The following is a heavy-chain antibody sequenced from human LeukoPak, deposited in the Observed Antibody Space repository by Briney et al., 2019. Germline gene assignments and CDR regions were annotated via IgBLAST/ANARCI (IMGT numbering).Heavy chain of an antibody. Sequence: ASVKVSCKASGYTFTSYAMHWVRQAPGQRLEWMGWINAGNGNTTYSQKFQGRVTITRDTSASTAYMELSSLRSEDTAVYYCARGLWFGELLKLFDYWGQGTLVTVSS. D-gene: IGHD3-10*01. CDR2: INAGNGNT. CDR1: GYTFTSYA. CDR3: ARGLWFGELLKLFDY. J-gene: IGHJ4*02. V-gene: IGHV1-3*01.